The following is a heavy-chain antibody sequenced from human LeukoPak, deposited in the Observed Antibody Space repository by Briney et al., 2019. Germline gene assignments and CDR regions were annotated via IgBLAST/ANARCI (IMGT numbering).Heavy chain of an antibody. CDR1: GGSFSGYY. Sequence: SETLSLTCAVYGGSFSGYYWSWIRQPPGKGLEWIGEINHSGSTNYNPSLKSRVTISVDTSKNQFSLKLSSVTAADTAVYYCARGPLILWFGELFTGRRGWFDPWGQGTLVTVSS. V-gene: IGHV4-34*01. CDR2: INHSGST. CDR3: ARGPLILWFGELFTGRRGWFDP. D-gene: IGHD3-10*01. J-gene: IGHJ5*02.